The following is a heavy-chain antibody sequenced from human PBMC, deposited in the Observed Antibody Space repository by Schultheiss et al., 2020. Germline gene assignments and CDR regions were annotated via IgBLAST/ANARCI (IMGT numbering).Heavy chain of an antibody. CDR1: GFTFSSYG. CDR3: ARGREWSGRGYGMDV. J-gene: IGHJ6*04. CDR2: ISYDGSNK. V-gene: IGHV3-30*03. Sequence: GGSLRLSCAASGFTFSSYGMHWVRQAPGKGLEWVAVISYDGSNKYYADSVKGRFTISRENAKNSLYLQMNSLRAGDTAVYYCARGREWSGRGYGMDVWGKGTTVTVSS. D-gene: IGHD3-10*01.